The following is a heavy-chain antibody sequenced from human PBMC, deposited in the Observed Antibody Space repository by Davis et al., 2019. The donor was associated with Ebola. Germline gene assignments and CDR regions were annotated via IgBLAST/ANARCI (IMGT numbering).Heavy chain of an antibody. CDR1: GYRFTDYG. Sequence: AASVKVSCKASGYRFTDYGINWVRQATGQGLEWMGWMNPNSGNTGYAQKFQGRVTMSRSTSISTAYMELSSLRSDDTAVYFCARTSIVGTTTTASDIWGQGTKVTVSS. V-gene: IGHV1-8*01. CDR2: MNPNSGNT. CDR3: ARTSIVGTTTTASDI. D-gene: IGHD1-26*01. J-gene: IGHJ3*02.